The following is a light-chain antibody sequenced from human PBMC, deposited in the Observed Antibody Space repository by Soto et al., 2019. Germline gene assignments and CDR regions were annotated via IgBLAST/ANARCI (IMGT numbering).Light chain of an antibody. Sequence: DIVLTQSPLSLPVTPGESASISCKASQSLLLSSGNNYLDWYLQKPGQSPQLLIYLGSTRASGVPDRFSGSGSGTDFTLKISTVEAEDVGVYYGAQALQAVTFGGGTKVEIK. CDR3: AQALQAVT. J-gene: IGKJ4*01. V-gene: IGKV2-28*01. CDR2: LGS. CDR1: QSLLLSSGNNY.